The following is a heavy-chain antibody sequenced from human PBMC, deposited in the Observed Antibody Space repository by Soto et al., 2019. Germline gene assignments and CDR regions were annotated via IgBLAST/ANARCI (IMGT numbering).Heavy chain of an antibody. D-gene: IGHD3-10*01. CDR2: IRSKAYGGTT. CDR3: TRGLITMVRGVIISPPPPEFDY. CDR1: GFTFGHYP. J-gene: IGHJ4*02. V-gene: IGHV3-49*03. Sequence: GGSLTLSCTSSGFTFGHYPMHLFRQAPGKGLEWVGFIRSKAYGGTTEYAASVKGRFTISRGDSKSIAYLQMNSLKTEDTAVYYCTRGLITMVRGVIISPPPPEFDYWGQGTLVTVSS.